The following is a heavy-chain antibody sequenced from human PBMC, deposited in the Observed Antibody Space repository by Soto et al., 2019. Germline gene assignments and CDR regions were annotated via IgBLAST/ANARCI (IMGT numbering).Heavy chain of an antibody. D-gene: IGHD1-7*01. CDR2: IKQDGSDK. CDR1: GFTFSSYW. Sequence: LRLSCAASGFTFSSYWMSWVRQAPWKGLEWVANIKQDGSDKYYVDSVKGRFTISRDNAKNSLYLQMNSLRAEDTAVYYCARMRVSPFWGELYYFDYWGQGTLVTVSS. CDR3: ARMRVSPFWGELYYFDY. V-gene: IGHV3-7*01. J-gene: IGHJ4*02.